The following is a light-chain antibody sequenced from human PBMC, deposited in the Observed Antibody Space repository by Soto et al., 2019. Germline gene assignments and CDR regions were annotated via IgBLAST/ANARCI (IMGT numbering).Light chain of an antibody. Sequence: EIVLTQSPGTLSLSPGERATLSCRASQSVTSSYLAWYQQKPGQAPRLLIYGASSRAAGIPDRFSGSGSGTDFILTISRLEPEDFAVYYCPQYSSTPVTFGQGTKVDIK. CDR1: QSVTSSY. J-gene: IGKJ1*01. V-gene: IGKV3-20*01. CDR3: PQYSSTPVT. CDR2: GAS.